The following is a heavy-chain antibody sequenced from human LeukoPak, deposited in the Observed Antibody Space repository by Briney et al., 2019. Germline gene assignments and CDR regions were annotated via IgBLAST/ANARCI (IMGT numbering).Heavy chain of an antibody. CDR1: GFTFSSYS. CDR3: AGGPEPSRYFQH. J-gene: IGHJ1*01. CDR2: ISSSSSYI. D-gene: IGHD1-14*01. V-gene: IGHV3-21*01. Sequence: PGGSLRLSCAASGFTFSSYSMNWVRQAPGKGPEWVSSISSSSSYIYYADSVKGRFTISRDNAKNSLYLQMNSLRAEDTAVYYCAGGPEPSRYFQHWGQGTLVTVSS.